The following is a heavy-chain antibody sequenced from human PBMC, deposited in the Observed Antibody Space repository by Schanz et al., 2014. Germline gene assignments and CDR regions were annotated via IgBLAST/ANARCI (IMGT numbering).Heavy chain of an antibody. V-gene: IGHV1-46*03. CDR1: GYTLSAYS. CDR2: VNPSVRGT. Sequence: QVQLVQSGTQVKKPGASVKVSCKASGYTLSAYSLHWVRQAPGQGLEWMGIVNPSVRGTHFAREFQGRVTVTSDTSASTVYMELSGRRSEDAAVYYCAGAFGRGGYYCDYWGQGTLVTVSS. CDR3: AGAFGRGGYYCDY. J-gene: IGHJ4*02. D-gene: IGHD5-12*01.